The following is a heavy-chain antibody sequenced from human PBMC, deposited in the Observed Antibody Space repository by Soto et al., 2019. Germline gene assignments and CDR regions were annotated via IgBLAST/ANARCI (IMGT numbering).Heavy chain of an antibody. Sequence: PGGSLGLSCAASGFTFSSYAISWVRRAQGKGLEWVSAISKNGVSTYYADSVKGRFTISRENSKNTLYLQMNSLRAAETAVYDCAKPPYGEEYFQHWGQGALVSV. CDR1: GFTFSSYA. CDR3: AKPPYGEEYFQH. D-gene: IGHD4-17*01. J-gene: IGHJ1*01. V-gene: IGHV3-23*01. CDR2: ISKNGVST.